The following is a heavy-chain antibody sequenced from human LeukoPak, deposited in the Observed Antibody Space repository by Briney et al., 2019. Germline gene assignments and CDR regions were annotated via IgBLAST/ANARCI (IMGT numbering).Heavy chain of an antibody. CDR3: ARYLVAAAGRGPDY. J-gene: IGHJ4*02. V-gene: IGHV3-7*01. CDR2: VNQGGNEK. Sequence: GGSLRLPCAASGFPFSSQWMGWVRQATGKGLEGVANVNQGGNEKFYVDSVKGRFTISRDNAENSLYLQMNSLRVEDTAVYYCARYLVAAAGRGPDYWGQGTLVTVSS. D-gene: IGHD6-13*01. CDR1: GFPFSSQW.